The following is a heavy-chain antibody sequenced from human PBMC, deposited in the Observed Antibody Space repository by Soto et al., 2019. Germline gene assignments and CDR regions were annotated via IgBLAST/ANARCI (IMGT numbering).Heavy chain of an antibody. V-gene: IGHV3-30-3*01. CDR3: ARGLVVVISRDWFDP. Sequence: GGSLRLSCVASGFTFSNYAMHWVRQAPGKGLEWVSVISDDGNNKYYADSVKGRFTISRDKSKNTLYLQMNSLRAEDTAVYYCARGLVVVISRDWFDPWGQGTLVTVSS. CDR2: ISDDGNNK. D-gene: IGHD3-22*01. J-gene: IGHJ5*02. CDR1: GFTFSNYA.